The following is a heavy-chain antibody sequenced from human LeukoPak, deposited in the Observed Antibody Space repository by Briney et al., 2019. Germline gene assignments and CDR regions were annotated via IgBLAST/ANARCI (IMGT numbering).Heavy chain of an antibody. Sequence: SETLSLTCAAYGGSFSGYYWSWIRQPPGKGLEWIGEINHSGSTNYNPSLKSRVTISVDTSKNQFSLKLSSVTAADTAVYYCARVPTRSALTIFGVVIVHYYYYMDVWGKGTTVTVSS. CDR1: GGSFSGYY. CDR2: INHSGST. D-gene: IGHD3-3*01. V-gene: IGHV4-34*01. CDR3: ARVPTRSALTIFGVVIVHYYYYMDV. J-gene: IGHJ6*03.